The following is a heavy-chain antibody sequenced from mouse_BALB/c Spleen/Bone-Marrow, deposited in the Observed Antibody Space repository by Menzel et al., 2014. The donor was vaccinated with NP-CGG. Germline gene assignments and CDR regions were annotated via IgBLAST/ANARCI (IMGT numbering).Heavy chain of an antibody. CDR1: GFTFSSYA. D-gene: IGHD1-1*01. J-gene: IGHJ1*01. CDR3: ARGDYYGSSFYWYFDV. CDR2: ISSGGST. V-gene: IGHV5-6-5*01. Sequence: EVKLMESGGGLVKPGGSLKLSCAASGFTFSSYAMSWVRQTPEKRLEWVASISSGGSTYYPDSVKGRFTISRDNARNILYLQMSSPRSEDTAMYYCARGDYYGSSFYWYFDVWGAGTTVTVSS.